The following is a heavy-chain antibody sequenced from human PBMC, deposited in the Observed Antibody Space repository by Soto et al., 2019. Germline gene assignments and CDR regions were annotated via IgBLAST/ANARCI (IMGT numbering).Heavy chain of an antibody. J-gene: IGHJ6*02. V-gene: IGHV1-18*01. CDR1: GYTFTSYG. CDR2: ISAYNGNT. CDR3: ARLQPAYNILAGYSSNYNYGIGV. D-gene: IGHD3-9*01. Sequence: ASVKVSCKASGYTFTSYGISWVRQAPGQGLEWMGWISAYNGNTNYAQKLQGRVTMTTDTSTSTAYMELRSLRSDDTAVYYCARLQPAYNILAGYSSNYNYGIGVWRQGTTVAVSS.